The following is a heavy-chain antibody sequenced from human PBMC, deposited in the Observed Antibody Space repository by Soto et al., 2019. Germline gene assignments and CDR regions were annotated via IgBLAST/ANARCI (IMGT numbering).Heavy chain of an antibody. CDR3: ARESRQLWLRRYYYYGMDV. CDR1: GFTFSSYW. D-gene: IGHD5-18*01. CDR2: INSDGSST. Sequence: GGSLRPSCAASGFTFSSYWMHWVRQAPGKGLVWVSRINSDGSSTSYADSVKGRFTISRDNAKNTLYLQMNSLRAEDTAVYYCARESRQLWLRRYYYYGMDVWGQGTTVTVSS. J-gene: IGHJ6*02. V-gene: IGHV3-74*01.